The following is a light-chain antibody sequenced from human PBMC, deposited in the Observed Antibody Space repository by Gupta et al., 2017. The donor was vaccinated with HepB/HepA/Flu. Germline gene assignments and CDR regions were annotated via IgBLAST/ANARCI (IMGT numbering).Light chain of an antibody. CDR3: QQYNNYWT. CDR1: KSISSW. J-gene: IGKJ1*01. CDR2: KAS. Sequence: DFQMTQSPPTLPASVGDRVTIPCRASKSISSWLAWYQQEPGKAPKLLTYKASRLESGVPSRFGGSGSGAEFTLTISSLQPDDVATYCCQQYNNYWTFGQGTKVEIK. V-gene: IGKV1-5*03.